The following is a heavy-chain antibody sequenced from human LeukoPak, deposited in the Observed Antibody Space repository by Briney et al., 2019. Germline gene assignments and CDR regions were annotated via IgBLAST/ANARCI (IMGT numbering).Heavy chain of an antibody. Sequence: ATVKVSCKASGYTFTDYYMHWVRQAPGQGLEWMGIINISQDSTSYAQKFQGRVTMTRDTSTSTVYMELSSLRSEDTAVYYCARDQTYYYDSSGYMAYWFDYWGQGTLVTVS. CDR1: GYTFTDYY. D-gene: IGHD3-22*01. J-gene: IGHJ4*02. V-gene: IGHV1-46*01. CDR3: ARDQTYYYDSSGYMAYWFDY. CDR2: INISQDST.